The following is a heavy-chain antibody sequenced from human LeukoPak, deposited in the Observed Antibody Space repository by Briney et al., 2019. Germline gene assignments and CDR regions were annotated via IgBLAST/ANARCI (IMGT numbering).Heavy chain of an antibody. CDR3: ARGYYDFWSGYYIMGWSDP. J-gene: IGHJ5*02. CDR1: GYSFTSYY. D-gene: IGHD3-3*01. CDR2: INPSGGST. Sequence: ASVQVSSKASGYSFTSYYMHWVRHPPGQGREWMGIINPSGGSTSYAQKFQGRVTMTRDMSTSPVYMEPSSLRSEHTAVSYCARGYYDFWSGYYIMGWSDPWGQGTLVTVSS. V-gene: IGHV1-46*01.